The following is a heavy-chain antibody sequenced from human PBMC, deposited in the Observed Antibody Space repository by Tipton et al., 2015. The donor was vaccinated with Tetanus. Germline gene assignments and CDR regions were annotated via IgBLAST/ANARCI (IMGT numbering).Heavy chain of an antibody. Sequence: TLSLTCTVSGGSISSSSYYWGWIRQSPGKGLEWIGNIYHRGNTYYNPSLKSRVAISVDTSKNQLSLNLRSVTAGDTATYYCVGGDGSGYRFDSWGQGALVTVSS. D-gene: IGHD3-9*01. CDR3: VGGDGSGYRFDS. CDR1: GGSISSSSYY. CDR2: IYHRGNT. V-gene: IGHV4-39*01. J-gene: IGHJ4*02.